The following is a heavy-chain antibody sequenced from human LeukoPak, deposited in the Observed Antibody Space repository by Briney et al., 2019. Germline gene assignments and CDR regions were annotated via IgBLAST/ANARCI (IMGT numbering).Heavy chain of an antibody. CDR2: IIPIFGTA. V-gene: IGHV1-69*13. CDR1: GYTLTGYY. J-gene: IGHJ5*02. D-gene: IGHD3-3*01. CDR3: ARTISGITIFEGGTWFDP. Sequence: GASVKVSCKASGYTLTGYYMHWVRQAPGQGLEWMGGIIPIFGTANYAQKFQGRVTITADESTSTAYMELSSLRSEDTAVYYCARTISGITIFEGGTWFDPWGQGTLVTVSS.